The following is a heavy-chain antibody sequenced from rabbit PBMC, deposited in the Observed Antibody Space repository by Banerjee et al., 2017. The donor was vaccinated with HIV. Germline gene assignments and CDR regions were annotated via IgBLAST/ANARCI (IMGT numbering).Heavy chain of an antibody. Sequence: QEQVVESGGGLVQPEGSLTLTCKASGFDFSSNAICWVRQAPGKGPEWIACIHNGDGSTYYASWAKGRFTISKTSSTTVILQMTSLTAADTATYFCARETWGVTGNYGLWGPGTSSPS. J-gene: IGHJ4*01. CDR1: GFDFSSNA. CDR2: IHNGDGST. CDR3: ARETWGVTGNYGL. V-gene: IGHV1S47*01. D-gene: IGHD7-1*01.